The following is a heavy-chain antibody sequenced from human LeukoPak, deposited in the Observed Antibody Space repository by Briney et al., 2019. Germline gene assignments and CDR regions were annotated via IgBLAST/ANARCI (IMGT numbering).Heavy chain of an antibody. CDR3: ARGGWVRGVITRDGLNY. J-gene: IGHJ4*02. CDR2: INPNSGGT. Sequence: ASVKVSCTASGYTFTGYYMHWVRQAPGQGLEWMSWINPNSGGTNYAQEFQGRVTMTRDTSISTAYMELSRLRSDDTAVYYCARGGWVRGVITRDGLNYWGQGTLVTVSS. V-gene: IGHV1-2*02. CDR1: GYTFTGYY. D-gene: IGHD3-10*01.